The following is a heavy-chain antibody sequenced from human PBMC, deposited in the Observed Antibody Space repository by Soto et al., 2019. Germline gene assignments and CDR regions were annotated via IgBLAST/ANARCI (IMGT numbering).Heavy chain of an antibody. CDR2: INPILSMS. J-gene: IGHJ4*02. D-gene: IGHD3-10*01. V-gene: IGHV1-69*02. Sequence: QVQLVQSGAEVKKPGSSVKVSCKASGDTFSFYTINWVRQAPGLGLEWLGRINPILSMSNYAQYFQGRVTITADKSTSTAYMELSSLRSEDTAMYSCATNYGSGYRAFDFWGQGALVTVSS. CDR1: GDTFSFYT. CDR3: ATNYGSGYRAFDF.